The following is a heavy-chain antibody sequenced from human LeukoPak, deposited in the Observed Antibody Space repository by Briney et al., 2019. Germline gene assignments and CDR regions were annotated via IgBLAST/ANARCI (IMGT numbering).Heavy chain of an antibody. Sequence: GGSLRLSCATSGFSFSSTSLNWVRQAPGKGLQYVSSIDTSSYTYYADSVKGRFTISRDNAKNSLYLQMNSLRVEDTAVYYCAKDRDFDWLLSIRENWFDLWGQGTLVTVSS. D-gene: IGHD3-9*01. CDR3: AKDRDFDWLLSIRENWFDL. CDR2: IDTSSYT. CDR1: GFSFSSTS. V-gene: IGHV3-21*04. J-gene: IGHJ5*02.